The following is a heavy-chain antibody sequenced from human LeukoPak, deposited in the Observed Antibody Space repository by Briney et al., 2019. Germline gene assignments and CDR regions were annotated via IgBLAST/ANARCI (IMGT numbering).Heavy chain of an antibody. V-gene: IGHV4-4*07. Sequence: PSETLSLTCDVSGDSISSYYWSWIRQPAGKGLEWLGRIYPSGSANYNPSLKSRGTMSVDTSKNQFSLRLSSVTAADTAVYFCARDYNNRYFDLWGRGTLVTVSS. D-gene: IGHD4-11*01. CDR3: ARDYNNRYFDL. J-gene: IGHJ2*01. CDR2: IYPSGSA. CDR1: GDSISSYY.